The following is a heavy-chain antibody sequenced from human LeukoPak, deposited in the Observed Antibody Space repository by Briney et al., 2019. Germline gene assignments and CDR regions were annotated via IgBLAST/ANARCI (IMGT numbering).Heavy chain of an antibody. Sequence: PGGSLRLSCAASGLIFSNYAMRWVRQAPGKGLEWVAVISYDGSNKYYADSVKGRFTISRDNSKNTLFLQMNSLRTEDTAVYYCARDLDSSSWYILWFDPWGQGTLVTVSS. V-gene: IGHV3-30-3*01. CDR3: ARDLDSSSWYILWFDP. CDR2: ISYDGSNK. D-gene: IGHD6-13*01. CDR1: GLIFSNYA. J-gene: IGHJ5*02.